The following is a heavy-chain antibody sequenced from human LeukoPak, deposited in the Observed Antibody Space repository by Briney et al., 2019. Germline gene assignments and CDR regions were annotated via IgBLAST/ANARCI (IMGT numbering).Heavy chain of an antibody. J-gene: IGHJ4*02. V-gene: IGHV3-30*02. CDR1: GFTFSSYA. CDR2: IWYDGSNK. Sequence: GGSLRLSCAASGFTFSSYAMHWVRQAPGKGLEWVAFIWYDGSNKDYTDSVKGRFTISRDNAKNRLHLQMNSLRAEDTAVYYCATNLNYDREFDYWGQGTLVTVSS. CDR3: ATNLNYDREFDY. D-gene: IGHD3-22*01.